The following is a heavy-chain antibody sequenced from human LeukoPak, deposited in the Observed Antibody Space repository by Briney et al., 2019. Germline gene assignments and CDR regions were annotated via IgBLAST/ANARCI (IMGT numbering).Heavy chain of an antibody. Sequence: ASVKVSCKASGFTFTSYDINWVRQAGGQGFEWMGWMNPNNGNTGYAQKFQGRVTMTRDTSISTAYMELRGLRSEDTAVYYCVRDGEGAAISVNYWFDPWGQGTLVTVSS. CDR2: MNPNNGNT. J-gene: IGHJ5*02. D-gene: IGHD2-2*02. CDR1: GFTFTSYD. CDR3: VRDGEGAAISVNYWFDP. V-gene: IGHV1-8*01.